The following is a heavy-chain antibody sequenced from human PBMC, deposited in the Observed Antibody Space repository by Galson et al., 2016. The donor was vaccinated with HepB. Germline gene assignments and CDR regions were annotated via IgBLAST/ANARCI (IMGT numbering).Heavy chain of an antibody. CDR3: AGGYYGSGSYYAY. D-gene: IGHD3-10*01. CDR1: GYTFTTYA. Sequence: SCKASGYTFTTYAMSWVRQAPGKGLEWVSVISNSGGSTYYADSVKGRFTISRDNSKNTLYLQMNSLRAEDTAVYYCAGGYYGSGSYYAYWGQGTLVTVSS. CDR2: ISNSGGST. V-gene: IGHV3-23*01. J-gene: IGHJ4*02.